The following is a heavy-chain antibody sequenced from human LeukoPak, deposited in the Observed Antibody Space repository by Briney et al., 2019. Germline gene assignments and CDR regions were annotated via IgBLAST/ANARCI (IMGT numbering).Heavy chain of an antibody. CDR1: GFTFNNYA. CDR3: AKGQGYNYGDSIDY. CDR2: INGGSGNS. Sequence: GGSLRLSGAASGFTFNNYAMTWVRQAPGKGLEWVSAINGGSGNSYYADSVKGRFTVSRDNSKNTLYLQMNSLRDEDTAVYYCAKGQGYNYGDSIDYWGQGTLVTVSS. D-gene: IGHD5-18*01. V-gene: IGHV3-23*01. J-gene: IGHJ4*02.